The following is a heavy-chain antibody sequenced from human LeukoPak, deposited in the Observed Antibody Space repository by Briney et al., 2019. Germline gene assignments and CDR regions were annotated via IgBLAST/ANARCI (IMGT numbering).Heavy chain of an antibody. J-gene: IGHJ4*02. D-gene: IGHD1-26*01. Sequence: ASVKVSCKASGYTFTSYGISWVRQAPGQGLEWMGWISAYNGNTNYAQKLQGRVTMTTETSTSTAYMELRSLRSDDTAVYYCARRVVGATDLFDYWAREPWSPSPQ. CDR2: ISAYNGNT. CDR1: GYTFTSYG. CDR3: ARRVVGATDLFDY. V-gene: IGHV1-18*01.